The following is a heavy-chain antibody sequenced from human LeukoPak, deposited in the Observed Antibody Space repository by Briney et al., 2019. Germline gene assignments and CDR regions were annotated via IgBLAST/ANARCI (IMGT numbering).Heavy chain of an antibody. CDR1: GFTFSSYS. D-gene: IGHD2-15*01. V-gene: IGHV3-48*01. J-gene: IGHJ4*02. CDR2: ISSGSTTM. Sequence: GGSLRLSCAASGFTFSSYSMNWVRQAPGKGLEWISYISSGSTTMYYADSVKGRFTIFRDNAKNSLFLQMDSLRVEDTAVYFCARVDCSGGSCYSSLDYWGQGTLITVST. CDR3: ARVDCSGGSCYSSLDY.